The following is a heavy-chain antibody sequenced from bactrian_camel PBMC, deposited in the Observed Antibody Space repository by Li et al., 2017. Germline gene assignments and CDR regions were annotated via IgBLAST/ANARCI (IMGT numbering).Heavy chain of an antibody. Sequence: HVQLVESGGGPVQAGGSLKLSCSISGVTYKYDCWAWFRQARGKEREGVAAFDRRRGTVVYAESVKGRFTISRDKNTMYLQMNSLKPEDTALYYCAADRSPSRGTWSNQFAWNRWGQGTQVTVS. D-gene: IGHD6*01. CDR1: GVTYKYDC. CDR3: AADRSPSRGTWSNQFAWNR. CDR2: FDRRRGTV. J-gene: IGHJ4*01. V-gene: IGHV3S63*01.